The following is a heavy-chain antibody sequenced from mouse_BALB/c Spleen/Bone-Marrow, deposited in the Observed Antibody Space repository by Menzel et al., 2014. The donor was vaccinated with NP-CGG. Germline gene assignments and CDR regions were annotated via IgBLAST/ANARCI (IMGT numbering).Heavy chain of an antibody. V-gene: IGHV1S81*02. J-gene: IGHJ4*01. D-gene: IGHD5-1*01. CDR1: GYTFTSYY. CDR3: TRLPH. Sequence: VQLQQSGAELVKPGASVKLSCKASGYTFTSYYMYWVRQRPGQGLEWIGEINPSNGGTNFNEKFKSRATLTVDKSSSTAYMQLSSLTSEDSAVYCCTRLPHWGQGTSVTVSS. CDR2: INPSNGGT.